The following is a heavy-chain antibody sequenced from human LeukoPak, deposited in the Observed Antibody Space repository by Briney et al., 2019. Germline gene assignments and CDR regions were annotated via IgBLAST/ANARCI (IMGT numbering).Heavy chain of an antibody. V-gene: IGHV4-30-2*01. CDR1: GGSISSGGYS. D-gene: IGHD3-22*01. J-gene: IGHJ4*02. CDR3: ARSPYDSSGYDY. CDR2: IYHSGST. Sequence: PSQTLSLTCAVSGGSISSGGYSWSWIRQPPGKGLEWIVYIYHSGSTYYNPSLKSRVTISVYRSKNQFSLKLSSVTAADTAVYYCARSPYDSSGYDYWGQGTLVTVSS.